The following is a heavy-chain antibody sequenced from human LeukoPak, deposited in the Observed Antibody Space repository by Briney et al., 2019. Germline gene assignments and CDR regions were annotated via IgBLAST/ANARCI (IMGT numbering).Heavy chain of an antibody. CDR1: GFSVSSNY. D-gene: IGHD3-3*01. Sequence: PGGSLRLSCAVSGFSVSSNYMTWVRQAPGLGLEWVSLIYSSGTTKYADFVKGRFTISRDISKNTLYLQMNSLRADDTAVYYCARVTGPSRREWPYFDCWGLGTLVTVSS. J-gene: IGHJ4*02. CDR3: ARVTGPSRREWPYFDC. CDR2: IYSSGTT. V-gene: IGHV3-53*01.